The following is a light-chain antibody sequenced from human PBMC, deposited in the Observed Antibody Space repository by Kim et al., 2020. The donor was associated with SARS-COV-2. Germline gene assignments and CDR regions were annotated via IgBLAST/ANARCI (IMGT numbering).Light chain of an antibody. CDR1: QGISNY. CDR3: QQYHTYPFT. Sequence: AAVGDRVAITWRASQGISNYLAWYQLRPGKAPKSLIYGASTLQSGIPSRFSGSGSGTDFTLTISSLQPEDFATYHCQQYHTYPFTFGPGTKVDIK. CDR2: GAS. J-gene: IGKJ3*01. V-gene: IGKV1-16*01.